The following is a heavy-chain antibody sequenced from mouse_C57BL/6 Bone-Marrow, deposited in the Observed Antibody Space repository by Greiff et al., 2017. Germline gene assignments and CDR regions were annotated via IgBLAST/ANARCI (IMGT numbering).Heavy chain of an antibody. CDR3: TRLEDGYYPAWFAY. Sequence: EVQLQESGTVLARPGASVKMSCKTSGYTFTSYWMHWVKQSPGQGLEWIGAIYPGNSDTSYNQKFKGKAKLTAVTSASTAYMELSSLTNEDSAVYYCTRLEDGYYPAWFAYWGQGTLVTVSA. D-gene: IGHD2-3*01. CDR2: IYPGNSDT. CDR1: GYTFTSYW. J-gene: IGHJ3*01. V-gene: IGHV1-5*01.